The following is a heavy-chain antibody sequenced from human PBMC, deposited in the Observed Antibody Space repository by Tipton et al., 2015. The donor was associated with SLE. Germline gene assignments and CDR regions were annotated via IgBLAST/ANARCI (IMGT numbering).Heavy chain of an antibody. D-gene: IGHD6-25*01. CDR3: ARPAPSSVYWYFDL. J-gene: IGHJ2*01. V-gene: IGHV4-61*02. CDR2: IYTRGST. Sequence: TLSLTCTVSGGSISSGNYYWTWIRQPAGKGLEWIGRIYTRGSTNYNPSLKSRVTMSVDTSKNQFSLKLSSVTAADTAVYYCARPAPSSVYWYFDLWGRGTLVTVSS. CDR1: GGSISSGNYY.